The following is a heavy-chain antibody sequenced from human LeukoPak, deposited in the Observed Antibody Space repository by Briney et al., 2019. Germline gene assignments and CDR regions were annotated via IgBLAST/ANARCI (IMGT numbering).Heavy chain of an antibody. Sequence: PGGSLRLSCAASGFTFSSYAMHWVRQAPGKGLEWVAVISYDGSNKYYADSVKGRFTISRDNSKNTLYPQMNSLRAEDTAVYYCARVRRVGPYGSGSYYITGAIDYWGQGTLVTVSS. D-gene: IGHD3-10*01. CDR3: ARVRRVGPYGSGSYYITGAIDY. CDR2: ISYDGSNK. J-gene: IGHJ4*02. V-gene: IGHV3-30*04. CDR1: GFTFSSYA.